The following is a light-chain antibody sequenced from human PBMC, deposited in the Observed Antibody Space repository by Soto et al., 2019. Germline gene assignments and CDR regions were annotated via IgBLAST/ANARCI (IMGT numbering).Light chain of an antibody. CDR3: CSYAGSSTWV. CDR2: EGS. V-gene: IGLV2-23*01. J-gene: IGLJ3*02. Sequence: QSALTQPASVSGSPGQSITISCTGTSSDVGSYNHVSWYQQYPGKAPKLIIYEGSKRPSGVSNRFSGSKSGNTASLTISGLQAEDEADYYCCSYAGSSTWVFGGGTKVTVL. CDR1: SSDVGSYNH.